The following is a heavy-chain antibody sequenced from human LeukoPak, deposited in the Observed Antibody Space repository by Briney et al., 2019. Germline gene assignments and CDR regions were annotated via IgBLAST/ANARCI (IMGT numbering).Heavy chain of an antibody. CDR2: IYYSGST. CDR3: ARTASSSGYSSSWLYYFDY. CDR1: GGXISSYY. J-gene: IGHJ4*02. V-gene: IGHV4-59*01. D-gene: IGHD6-13*01. Sequence: SETLSLTCTVSGGXISSYYWNWIRQPPGKGLEWIGYIYYSGSTNYNPSLKSRVTISVDTSKNQFSLKLSSVTAADTAVYYCARTASSSGYSSSWLYYFDYWGQGTLVTVSS.